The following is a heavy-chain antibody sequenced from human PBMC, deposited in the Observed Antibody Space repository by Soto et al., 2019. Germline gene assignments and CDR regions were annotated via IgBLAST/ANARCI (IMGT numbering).Heavy chain of an antibody. J-gene: IGHJ5*02. D-gene: IGHD3-22*01. CDR1: GFTFSGSA. CDR2: IRSKTNNYAT. CDR3: TRDPRNYYDTIGSANWFDP. V-gene: IGHV3-73*01. Sequence: GGSLRLSCAASGFTFSGSAMHWVRQASGKGLEWVGRIRSKTNNYATAYAASVKGRFTISRDDSKDTAYLLMNSLKTEDTAVYYCTRDPRNYYDTIGSANWFDPWGQGTLVTVSS.